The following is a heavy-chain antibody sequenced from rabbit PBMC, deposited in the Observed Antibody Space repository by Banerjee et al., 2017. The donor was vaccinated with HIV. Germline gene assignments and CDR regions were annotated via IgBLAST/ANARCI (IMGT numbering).Heavy chain of an antibody. V-gene: IGHV1S45*01. CDR3: ARDLAGVIGWNFNL. CDR2: IDAGSSGGT. D-gene: IGHD4-1*01. J-gene: IGHJ4*01. CDR1: GFSFSSVHD. Sequence: QEQLEESGGDLVKPGASLTLTCTASGFSFSSVHDMCWVRQAPGKGLEWIGCIDAGSSGGTYYASWAKGRFTVSRTSSTTVALQMTSLTAADTATYFCARDLAGVIGWNFNLWGPGTLVTVS.